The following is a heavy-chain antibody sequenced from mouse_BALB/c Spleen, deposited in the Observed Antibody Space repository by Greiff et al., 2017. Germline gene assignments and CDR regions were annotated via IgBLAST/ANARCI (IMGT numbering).Heavy chain of an antibody. J-gene: IGHJ3*01. Sequence: EVKLVESGPGLVKPSQSLSLTCTVTGYSITSDYAWNWIRQFPGNILVWMGYISYSGSTSYNPSLKSRISITRDTSKNQFFLQLNSVTTEDTATYYCARGSRGFAYWGQGTLVTVAA. CDR3: ARGSRGFAY. V-gene: IGHV3-2*02. CDR1: GYSITSDYA. CDR2: ISYSGST.